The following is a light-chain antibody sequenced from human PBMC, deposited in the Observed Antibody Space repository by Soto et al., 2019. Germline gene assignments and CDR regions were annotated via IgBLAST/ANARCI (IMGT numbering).Light chain of an antibody. CDR2: KAS. J-gene: IGKJ1*01. V-gene: IGKV1-5*03. CDR3: QQYNSYSRT. CDR1: QSISSR. Sequence: DIQVTQSPSTLSASVGDRVTITCRASQSISSRLAWYQQKPGKAPKLLIYKASSLESGVPSRFSGSGSGTEFTLTISSLQPDDFATYYCQQYNSYSRTFGQGTKVEIK.